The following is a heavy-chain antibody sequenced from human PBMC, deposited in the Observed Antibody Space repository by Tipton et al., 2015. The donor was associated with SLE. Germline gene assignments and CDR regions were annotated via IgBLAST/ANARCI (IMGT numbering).Heavy chain of an antibody. D-gene: IGHD6-25*01. CDR2: IYPGDSDT. J-gene: IGHJ4*02. Sequence: QLVQSGAEVKKPGESLKISCRVSGYTFANFWISWVRQTPGKGLEWMGFIYPGDSDTKYSPSFEGQVTISADKSISTAYLQWSSLKASDTAMYYCARGGGSDATLWYWGQGTLVTVSS. CDR3: ARGGGSDATLWY. CDR1: GYTFANFW. V-gene: IGHV5-51*01.